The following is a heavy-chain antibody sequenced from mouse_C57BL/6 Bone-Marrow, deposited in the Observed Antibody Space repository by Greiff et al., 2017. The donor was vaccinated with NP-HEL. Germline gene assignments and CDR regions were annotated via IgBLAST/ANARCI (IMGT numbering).Heavy chain of an antibody. D-gene: IGHD3-2*02. V-gene: IGHV1-76*01. CDR2: IYPGSGNT. CDR1: GYTFTDYY. Sequence: VQGVESGAELVRPGASVKLSCKASGYTFTDYYINWVKQRPGQGLEWIARIYPGSGNTYYNEKFKGKATLTAEKSSSTAYMQLSSLTSEDSAVYFCARGGSGSYYFDYWGQGTTLTVSS. CDR3: ARGGSGSYYFDY. J-gene: IGHJ2*01.